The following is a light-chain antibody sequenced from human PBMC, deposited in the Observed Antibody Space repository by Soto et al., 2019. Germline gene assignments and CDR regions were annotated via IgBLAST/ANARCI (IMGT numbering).Light chain of an antibody. J-gene: IGLJ2*01. CDR2: EVS. Sequence: QSVLTQPPSASGSPGQSVTISCTGTSSDVGGYNYVSWYQQHPGKAPKLMIYEVSKRPSGVPDRFSGSKSGNTASLTVSGLQAEDEADYYCSEYAGSNNWVFGGGTKLTVL. V-gene: IGLV2-8*01. CDR1: SSDVGGYNY. CDR3: SEYAGSNNWV.